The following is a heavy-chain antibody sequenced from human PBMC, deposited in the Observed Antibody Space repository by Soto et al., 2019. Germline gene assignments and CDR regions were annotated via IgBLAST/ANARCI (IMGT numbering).Heavy chain of an antibody. J-gene: IGHJ4*02. CDR2: VYWDDDK. CDR1: GFSLNTRDVG. V-gene: IGHV2-5*02. Sequence: QITLNESGPALVKPTQTLTLTCTFSGFSLNTRDVGVGWIRQPPGKALEWLGVVYWDDDKTYSPSLKSRLTITNDTPTTQVVLRMTKMDPVDTATDYCAHCRGGVASFWGQGTLVTVSS. D-gene: IGHD3-16*01. CDR3: AHCRGGVASF.